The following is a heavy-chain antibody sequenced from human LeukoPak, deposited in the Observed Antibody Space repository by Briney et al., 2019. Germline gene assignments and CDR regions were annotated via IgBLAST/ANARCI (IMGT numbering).Heavy chain of an antibody. CDR1: DFSVTDNY. Sequence: GGSLRLSCAASDFSVTDNYVTWVWQAPGKGLQWVSSVYAGGATYYADSVRGRFTISRDKSKNTVYLQMTSLRVEDTAVYYCARDRRENWFDPWGQGTLVTASS. CDR2: VYAGGAT. J-gene: IGHJ5*02. V-gene: IGHV3-53*01. CDR3: ARDRRENWFDP.